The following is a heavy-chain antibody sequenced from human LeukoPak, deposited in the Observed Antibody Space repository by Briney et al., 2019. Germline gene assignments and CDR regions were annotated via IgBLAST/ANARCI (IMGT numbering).Heavy chain of an antibody. CDR1: GGSISSSSYY. CDR2: IYYSGST. Sequence: PSETLSLTCTVSGGSISSSSYYWGWIRQPPGKGLEWIGSIYYSGSTYYNPSLKSRVTISVDTSKNQFSLKLSSVTAADTAVYYCARPSYGSLYYFDYWGQGTLVTVSS. CDR3: ARPSYGSLYYFDY. J-gene: IGHJ4*02. D-gene: IGHD3-10*01. V-gene: IGHV4-39*01.